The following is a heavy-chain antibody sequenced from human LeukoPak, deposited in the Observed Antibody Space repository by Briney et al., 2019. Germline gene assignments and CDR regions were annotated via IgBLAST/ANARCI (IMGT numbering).Heavy chain of an antibody. CDR2: INHSGST. CDR3: ARAGSVTLFDY. D-gene: IGHD4-11*01. J-gene: IGHJ4*02. V-gene: IGHV4-34*01. CDR1: GGSFSGYY. Sequence: LETLSLTCAVYGGSFSGYYWSWIRQPPGKGLEWIGEINHSGSTNYNPSLKSRVTISVDTSKNQFSLKLSSVTAADTAVYYCARAGSVTLFDYWGQGTLVTVSS.